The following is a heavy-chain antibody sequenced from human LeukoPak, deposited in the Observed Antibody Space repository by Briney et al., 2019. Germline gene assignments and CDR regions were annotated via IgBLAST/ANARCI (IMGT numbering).Heavy chain of an antibody. D-gene: IGHD5-18*01. CDR2: IKQDGSEK. CDR3: ARERYSYGFNYFDY. V-gene: IGHV3-7*01. Sequence: RGSLRLSCAASGFTFSSYWMSWVRQAPGKGLEWVGNIKQDGSEKYYVDSVKGRFTISRDNAKNSLYLQMNSLRAEDTAVYYCARERYSYGFNYFDYWGQGTLVTVSS. J-gene: IGHJ4*02. CDR1: GFTFSSYW.